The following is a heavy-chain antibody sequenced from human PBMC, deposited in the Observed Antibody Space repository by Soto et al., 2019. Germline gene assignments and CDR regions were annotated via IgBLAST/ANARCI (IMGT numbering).Heavy chain of an antibody. J-gene: IGHJ6*01. Sequence: GGSLRLSCTTSGFTFSDYAMSWFRQAPGKGLEWVGVIRSKAYGVTTDYAASVKGRFAISRDDSKSTAYLQMNSVTNEDTAVYFCAKYTCVSRYSFFGMDVWGHGSTVTVSS. D-gene: IGHD2-2*01. CDR3: AKYTCVSRYSFFGMDV. V-gene: IGHV3-49*03. CDR2: IRSKAYGVTT. CDR1: GFTFSDYA.